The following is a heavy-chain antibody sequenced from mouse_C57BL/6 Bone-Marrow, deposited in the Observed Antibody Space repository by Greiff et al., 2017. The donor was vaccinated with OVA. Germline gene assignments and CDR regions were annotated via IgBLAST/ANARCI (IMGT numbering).Heavy chain of an antibody. CDR2: IDPSDSYT. CDR1: GYTFTSYW. J-gene: IGHJ2*01. V-gene: IGHV1-50*01. Sequence: QVQLQQPGAELVKPGASVKLSCKASGYTFTSYWMQWVKQRPGQGLEWIGEIDPSDSYTNYNQKFKGKATLTVDTSSSTAYMQLSSLTSEDSAVYYCARSGYSNHFDYWGQGTTLTVSS. D-gene: IGHD2-5*01. CDR3: ARSGYSNHFDY.